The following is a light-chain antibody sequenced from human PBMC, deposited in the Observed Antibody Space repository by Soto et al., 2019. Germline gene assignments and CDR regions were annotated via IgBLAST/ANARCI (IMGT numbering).Light chain of an antibody. Sequence: EIVLTQSPATLSLSPGERATLSCRASQSVNSYLAWYQQKPGQAPRLLIYDASNRATGIPARFSGSGSGTDFTLTISSLEPEDFATYYCQQSYTRPTTFGQGTRLEI. CDR2: DAS. CDR1: QSVNSY. J-gene: IGKJ5*01. V-gene: IGKV3-11*01. CDR3: QQSYTRPTT.